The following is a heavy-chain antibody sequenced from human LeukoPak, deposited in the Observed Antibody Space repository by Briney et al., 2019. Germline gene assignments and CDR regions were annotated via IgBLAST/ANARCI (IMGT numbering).Heavy chain of an antibody. V-gene: IGHV5-10-1*01. CDR3: ARHCSGGGCHDAFDI. J-gene: IGHJ3*02. CDR2: IDPSDSYT. Sequence: GESLKISCKGSGYRFTSYWITWVRQMPGKGLEWIGRIDPSDSYTNYSPSFQGHVTFSADKSISAAYLQWSSLKASDSAMYYCARHCSGGGCHDAFDIWGQGTVVTVSS. D-gene: IGHD2-15*01. CDR1: GYRFTSYW.